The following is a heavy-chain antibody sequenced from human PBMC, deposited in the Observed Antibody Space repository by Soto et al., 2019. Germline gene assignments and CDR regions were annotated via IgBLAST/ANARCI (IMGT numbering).Heavy chain of an antibody. Sequence: QVQLQQWGAGLLKPSETLSLTCAVYGGSFSGYYWSWIRQPPGKGLEWIGEINHSGSTNYNPSLKSRVTRSVYTSKKQFSPLLSSVTAAVMVVYYFARGAMTTVVIPAVWSQDYFDYWGQGTLVTVSS. CDR1: GGSFSGYY. CDR2: INHSGST. J-gene: IGHJ4*02. D-gene: IGHD4-17*01. V-gene: IGHV4-34*01. CDR3: ARGAMTTVVIPAVWSQDYFDY.